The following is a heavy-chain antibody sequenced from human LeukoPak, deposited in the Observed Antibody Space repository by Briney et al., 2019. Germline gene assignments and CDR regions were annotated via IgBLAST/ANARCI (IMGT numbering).Heavy chain of an antibody. CDR2: INTNTGNP. CDR1: GYTFTSYA. J-gene: IGHJ6*02. D-gene: IGHD5-12*01. CDR3: ARDVDIVALGYYYYGMDV. V-gene: IGHV7-4-1*02. Sequence: ASVKVSCKASGYTFTSYAMNWVRQAPGQGPEWMGWINTNTGNPTYAQGFTGRFVFSLDTSVSTAYLQISSLKAEDTAVYYCARDVDIVALGYYYYGMDVWGQGTTVTVSS.